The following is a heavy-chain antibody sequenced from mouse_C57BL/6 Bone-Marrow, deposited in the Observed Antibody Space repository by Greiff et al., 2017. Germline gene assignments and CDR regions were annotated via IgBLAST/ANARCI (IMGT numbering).Heavy chain of an antibody. CDR1: GYSITSGYY. D-gene: IGHD2-4*01. J-gene: IGHJ4*01. Sequence: EVKLQESGPGLVKPSQSLSLTCSVTGYSITSGYYWNWLRQFPGNKLEWMGYISSDGSYNYNPSLKNLISITRDTSKNRFFLKLNSVTTEDTATYYGARDRVCDNDVYYYAMDYWGQGTSVTVSS. CDR2: ISSDGSY. CDR3: ARDRVCDNDVYYYAMDY. V-gene: IGHV3-6*01.